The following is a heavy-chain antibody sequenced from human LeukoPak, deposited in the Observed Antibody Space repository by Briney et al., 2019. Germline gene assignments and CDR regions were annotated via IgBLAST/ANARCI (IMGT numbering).Heavy chain of an antibody. CDR1: GDSVSSDSAA. CDR2: TYYRSKWYT. J-gene: IGHJ4*02. CDR3: ARGVYSYYFDY. V-gene: IGHV6-1*01. Sequence: SQTLSLTCAISGDSVSSDSAAWSWIRQSPSRCLEWLGRTYYRSKWYTDYARSVKSRITINTATTKSQFSLQLNSVTPEDTAVYYCARGVYSYYFDYWGQGTLVTVSS. D-gene: IGHD2-15*01.